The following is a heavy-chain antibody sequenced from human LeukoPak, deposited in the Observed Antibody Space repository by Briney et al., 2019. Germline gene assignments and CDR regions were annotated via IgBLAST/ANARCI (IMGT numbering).Heavy chain of an antibody. J-gene: IGHJ4*02. V-gene: IGHV4-59*01. Sequence: SETLSLTCTVSGGSISSYYWGWIRQPPGKGLEWIGYIYYSGSTNYNPSLKSRVTISVDTSKNQFSLKLSSVTAADTAVYYCAREGGATRDYFDYWGQGTLVTVSS. D-gene: IGHD1-26*01. CDR3: AREGGATRDYFDY. CDR1: GGSISSYY. CDR2: IYYSGST.